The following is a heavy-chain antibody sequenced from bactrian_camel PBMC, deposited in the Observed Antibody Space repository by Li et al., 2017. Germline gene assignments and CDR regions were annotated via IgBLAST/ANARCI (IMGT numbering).Heavy chain of an antibody. V-gene: IGHV3S40*01. J-gene: IGHJ4*01. Sequence: DVQLVESGGGTVQPGGSLRLSCAAPGNGGRLFMAWFRQAPGKEREGVAAAGIYTGGVGTYYHDSVKGRFTIFRDAAPNTVSLEMNNLKPEDTAIYYCAATRGTLYGGTWPHPGQYTSWGQGTQVTVS. CDR1: GNGGRLF. CDR3: AATRGTLYGGTWPHPGQYTS. CDR2: IYTGGVGT. D-gene: IGHD6*01.